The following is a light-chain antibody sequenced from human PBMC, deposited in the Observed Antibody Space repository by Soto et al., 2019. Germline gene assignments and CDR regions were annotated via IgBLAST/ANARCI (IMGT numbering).Light chain of an antibody. Sequence: DIPMTPSPSSLSASVGDRVTITCRASQSIGSYLNRYQQKLGKAPKLLIYAASSLQSGVPSRFSGSGSGTDFTLTISSLQPEDFATYYCQQSYSTPRTFGQGTKVEIK. CDR3: QQSYSTPRT. CDR1: QSIGSY. J-gene: IGKJ1*01. CDR2: AAS. V-gene: IGKV1-39*01.